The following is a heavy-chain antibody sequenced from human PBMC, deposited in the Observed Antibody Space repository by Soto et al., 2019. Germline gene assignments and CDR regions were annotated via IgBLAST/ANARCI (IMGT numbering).Heavy chain of an antibody. J-gene: IGHJ6*02. D-gene: IGHD3-10*01. CDR1: GGTFSSYG. CDR2: ISAYNGNT. Sequence: GASVKVSCKASGGTFSSYGISWVRQAPGQGLEWMGWISAYNGNTNYAQKLQGRVTMTTDTSTSTAYMELRSLRSDDTAVYYCARDRYYYGSGSYYYYGMDVWGQGTTVTVSS. V-gene: IGHV1-18*01. CDR3: ARDRYYYGSGSYYYYGMDV.